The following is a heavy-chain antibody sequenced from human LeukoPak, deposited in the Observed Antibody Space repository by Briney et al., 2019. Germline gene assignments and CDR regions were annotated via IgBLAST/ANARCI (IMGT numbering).Heavy chain of an antibody. CDR1: GFTFDDYG. CDR2: INWNGGST. CDR3: ARVGCSSTSCYIDTDYLYFDY. J-gene: IGHJ4*02. D-gene: IGHD2-2*02. Sequence: TGGSLRLSCAASGFTFDDYGMSWVRQAPGKGLEWVSGINWNGGSTGYADSVKGRFTISRDNAKNSLYLQMNSLRAEDTALYYCARVGCSSTSCYIDTDYLYFDYWGQGTLVTVSS. V-gene: IGHV3-20*04.